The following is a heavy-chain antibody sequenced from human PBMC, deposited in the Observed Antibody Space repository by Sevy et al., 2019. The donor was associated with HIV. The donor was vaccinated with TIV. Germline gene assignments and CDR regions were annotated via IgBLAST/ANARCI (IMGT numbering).Heavy chain of an antibody. CDR2: ISYDGSNN. J-gene: IGHJ5*02. CDR1: GFTFSGFG. V-gene: IGHV3-30*03. D-gene: IGHD3-3*01. CDR3: ARGMGDFWSGYYRVDP. Sequence: GGSLRLSCAAFGFTFSGFGMHWVRQAPGKGLEWVAVISYDGSNNYYADSVKGRFTISRDNSKNTLYLQMNSLRPEDTAVFYCARGMGDFWSGYYRVDPWGQGTLVTVSS.